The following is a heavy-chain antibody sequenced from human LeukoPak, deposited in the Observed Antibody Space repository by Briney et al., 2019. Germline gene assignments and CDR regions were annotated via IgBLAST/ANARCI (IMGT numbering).Heavy chain of an antibody. J-gene: IGHJ3*02. V-gene: IGHV1-69*05. CDR3: AREGSHGYCSSTSCHSGAFDI. CDR1: GGTFSSYA. D-gene: IGHD2-2*01. Sequence: ASVKVSCKASGGTFSSYAISWVRQAPGQGLEWMGGIIPIFGTANYAQKFQGRVTITTDESTSTAYMELSSLRSEDTAVYYCAREGSHGYCSSTSCHSGAFDIWGQGTMVTVSS. CDR2: IIPIFGTA.